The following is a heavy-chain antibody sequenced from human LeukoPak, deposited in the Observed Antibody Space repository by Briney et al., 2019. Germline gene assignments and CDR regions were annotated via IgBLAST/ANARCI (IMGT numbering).Heavy chain of an antibody. CDR2: IYTSGST. CDR3: ARYMAYSSSWSYYYYMDV. J-gene: IGHJ6*03. D-gene: IGHD6-13*01. Sequence: SSETLSPTCTVSGGSISSYYWSWIRQPAGKGLEWIGRIYTSGSTNYNPSLKSRVTISVDKSKNQFSLKLNSVTAADTAVYYCARYMAYSSSWSYYYYMDVWGKGTTVTVSS. CDR1: GGSISSYY. V-gene: IGHV4-4*07.